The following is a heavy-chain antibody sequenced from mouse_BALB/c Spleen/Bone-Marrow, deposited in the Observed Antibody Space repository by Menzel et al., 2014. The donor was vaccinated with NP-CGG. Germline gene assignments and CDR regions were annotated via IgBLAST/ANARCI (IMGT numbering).Heavy chain of an antibody. V-gene: IGHV1S22*01. J-gene: IGHJ3*01. CDR2: IYPGSGST. CDR1: GCTFTSYW. CDR3: TRGGRPPFAY. Sequence: LQQSGSDLVRPGASVKLSCKASGCTFTSYWIHWMKRRPGQGLEWIGNIYPGSGSTNYDEYFKSKATLTVDTSSSTAYMQLSSLTSEDSAVYYCTRGGRPPFAYWGQGTLVTVSA. D-gene: IGHD2-12*01.